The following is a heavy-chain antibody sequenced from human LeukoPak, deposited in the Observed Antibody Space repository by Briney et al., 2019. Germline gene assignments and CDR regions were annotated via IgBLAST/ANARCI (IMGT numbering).Heavy chain of an antibody. CDR2: IKSNVNGGTI. J-gene: IGHJ4*02. CDR3: TTWDYVDY. Sequence: GGSLRPSCVASRFTFSNAWMSWVRQAPGKGLEWVGRIKSNVNGGTIDYAPPVKGRFIISRDDSKDTLYLHMSSLKTEDTAVYYCTTWDYVDYWGQGTLVTVSS. CDR1: RFTFSNAW. D-gene: IGHD1-26*01. V-gene: IGHV3-15*01.